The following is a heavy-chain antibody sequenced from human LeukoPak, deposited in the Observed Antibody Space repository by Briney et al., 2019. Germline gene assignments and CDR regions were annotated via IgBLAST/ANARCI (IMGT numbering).Heavy chain of an antibody. D-gene: IGHD1-26*01. CDR1: GFTFSSYA. CDR3: ARVGGTYYFDY. J-gene: IGHJ4*02. CDR2: ISYDGSNK. Sequence: PGGSLRLSCAASGFTFSSYAMHWVRQAPGKGLEWVAVISYDGSNKFYADSVKGRFTLSRDTSKNSLYLQMNSLRAEDTAVYYCARVGGTYYFDYWGQGTLVTVSS. V-gene: IGHV3-30*04.